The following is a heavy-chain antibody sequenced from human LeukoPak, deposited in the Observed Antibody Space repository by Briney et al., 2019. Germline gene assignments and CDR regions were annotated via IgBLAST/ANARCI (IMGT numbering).Heavy chain of an antibody. D-gene: IGHD1-26*01. CDR2: IYTSGST. J-gene: IGHJ5*02. Sequence: SETLSLTCTVSGGSISSNFWSWIRQPAGKGLEWIGRIYTSGSTNYNPSLKSRVTMSVDTSKNQFSLKLSSVPAADTAVYYCARDPVAIVGASYWFDPWGQGTRVTVSS. CDR1: GGSISSNF. V-gene: IGHV4-4*07. CDR3: ARDPVAIVGASYWFDP.